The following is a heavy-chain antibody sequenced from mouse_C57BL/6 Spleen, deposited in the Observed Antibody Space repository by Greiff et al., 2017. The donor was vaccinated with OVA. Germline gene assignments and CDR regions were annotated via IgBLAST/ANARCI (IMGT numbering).Heavy chain of an antibody. CDR3: ARGNYDYDGSWFAY. J-gene: IGHJ3*01. CDR1: GFTFSDYG. CDR2: ISSASSTI. Sequence: EVKLMESGGGLVKPGGSLKLSCAASGFTFSDYGMHWVRQAPEKGLEWVAYISSASSTIYYADTVKGRFTISRDNAKNTLFLQMTSLSSEDTAMYYCARGNYDYDGSWFAYWGQGTLVTVSA. D-gene: IGHD2-4*01. V-gene: IGHV5-17*01.